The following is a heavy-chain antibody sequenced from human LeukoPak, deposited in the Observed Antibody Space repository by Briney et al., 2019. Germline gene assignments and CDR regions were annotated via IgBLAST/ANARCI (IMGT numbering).Heavy chain of an antibody. Sequence: ASETLSLTCTVSGGSISSGGYYWSWIRQPPGKGLEWIGYIYHSGSTYYNPSLKSRVTISVDRSKNQFSLKLSSVTAADTAVYYCARHSSSSMDYWGQGTLVTVSS. CDR2: IYHSGST. D-gene: IGHD6-6*01. V-gene: IGHV4-30-2*01. CDR3: ARHSSSSMDY. CDR1: GGSISSGGYY. J-gene: IGHJ4*02.